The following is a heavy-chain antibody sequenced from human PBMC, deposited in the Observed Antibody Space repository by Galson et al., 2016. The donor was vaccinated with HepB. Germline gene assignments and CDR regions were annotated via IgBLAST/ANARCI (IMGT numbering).Heavy chain of an antibody. V-gene: IGHV3-23*01. CDR3: ARDMAMIRGIISPFDY. CDR1: GFTFKSYV. Sequence: SLRLSCAASGFTFKSYVMSWVRQAPGKGLEWVSIISGSGYNTNYEDSVKGRFTISRDNANLYLQMNSLRVEDTAVYYCARDMAMIRGIISPFDYWGQGTLVTVSS. CDR2: ISGSGYNT. J-gene: IGHJ4*02. D-gene: IGHD3-10*01.